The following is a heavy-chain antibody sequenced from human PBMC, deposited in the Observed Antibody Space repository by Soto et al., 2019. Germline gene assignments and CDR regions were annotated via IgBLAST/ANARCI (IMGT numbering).Heavy chain of an antibody. V-gene: IGHV1-18*01. CDR3: ARDGWDIGVVPAADFDY. D-gene: IGHD2-2*01. CDR2: ISAYNGNT. CDR1: GYTFTSYG. Sequence: QVQLVQSGAEVKKPGASVKVSCKASGYTFTSYGISWGRQAPGQGLEWMGWISAYNGNTNYAQKLQGRVTMTTHTSTSTAYMELRRLRSVDTAVYYCARDGWDIGVVPAADFDYWGQGTLVTVSS. J-gene: IGHJ4*02.